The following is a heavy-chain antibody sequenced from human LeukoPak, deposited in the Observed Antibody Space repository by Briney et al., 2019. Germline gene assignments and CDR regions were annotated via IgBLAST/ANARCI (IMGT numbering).Heavy chain of an antibody. CDR2: IYPDDSDT. CDR1: GYSFTSYW. V-gene: IGHV5-51*01. CDR3: VRHGLGSSWFGFDY. Sequence: GESLKISCKGSGYSFTSYWIAWVRQMPGKGLEWMGLIYPDDSDTRYSPSFQGQVTISADKSISTAYLQWSSLKASDSAMYYCVRHGLGSSWFGFDYWGQGTLVTVSS. J-gene: IGHJ4*02. D-gene: IGHD6-13*01.